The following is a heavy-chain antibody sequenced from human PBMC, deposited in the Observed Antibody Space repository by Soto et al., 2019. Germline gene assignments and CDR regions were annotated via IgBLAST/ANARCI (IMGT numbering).Heavy chain of an antibody. Sequence: EVQLVESGGGLVQPGGSLRLSCEASGFTFSRDEMNWVRQAPGKGLEWIAYIQNHGYSTHYADSVKGRFTISRDNAKNTLYLQISSLTAEETAIYYCARGYDAGCHFGYWGQGVLVPVSS. CDR1: GFTFSRDE. CDR2: IQNHGYST. V-gene: IGHV3-48*03. D-gene: IGHD1-20*01. CDR3: ARGYDAGCHFGY. J-gene: IGHJ4*02.